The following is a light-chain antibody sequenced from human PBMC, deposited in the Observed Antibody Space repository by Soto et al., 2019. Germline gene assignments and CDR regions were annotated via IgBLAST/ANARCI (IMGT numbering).Light chain of an antibody. V-gene: IGLV2-14*01. CDR2: EVS. CDR1: SSDVGGYNY. CDR3: SSYTTSGTPV. J-gene: IGLJ3*02. Sequence: QSVLTQSASVSGSPGQSITISCTGTSSDVGGYNYLSWYQQNPGKAPKVMIYEVSNRPSGVSNRFSGSKSGNTASLTISGLQAEDEADYYCSSYTTSGTPVFGGGTKLTVL.